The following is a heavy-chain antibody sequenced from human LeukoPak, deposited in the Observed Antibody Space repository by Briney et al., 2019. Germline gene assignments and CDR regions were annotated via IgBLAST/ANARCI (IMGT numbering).Heavy chain of an antibody. V-gene: IGHV3-74*01. CDR1: GFTFSNDW. D-gene: IGHD6-6*01. J-gene: IGHJ4*02. CDR2: INSDGSST. CDR3: ARALGSVADF. Sequence: PGGSLRLSCAASGFTFSNDWMHWVRQAPGKGLVWVSRINSDGSSTTYADSVKGRFTISRDNAKNTLYLHMSSLRAEDTGVYHCARALGSVADFWGQGTLVTVSS.